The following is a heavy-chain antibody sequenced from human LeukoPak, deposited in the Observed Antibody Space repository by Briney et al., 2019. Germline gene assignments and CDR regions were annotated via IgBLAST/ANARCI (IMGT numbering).Heavy chain of an antibody. Sequence: SETLSLTCTVSGDSISSYYWSWIRQPPGKGLEWIGYMYYIGSPNYNPWSPNYNPSLKSRVAISLDTSNNQFSLRLDSVTAADTAVYYCAGSTVRRTIAVDCWGQGTLVTVSS. CDR3: AGSTVRRTIAVDC. D-gene: IGHD4-11*01. V-gene: IGHV4-59*08. CDR2: MYYIGSPNYNPWSP. J-gene: IGHJ4*02. CDR1: GDSISSYY.